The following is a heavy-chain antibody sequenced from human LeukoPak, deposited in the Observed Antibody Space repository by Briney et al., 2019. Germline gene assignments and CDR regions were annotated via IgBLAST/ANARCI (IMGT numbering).Heavy chain of an antibody. CDR2: ISDSGGST. D-gene: IGHD3-10*01. Sequence: PGGSLRPSCAASGFTFSNYAMGWVRQAPGKGLEWVSTISDSGGSTFNADSVKGRFTISRDNSKNTLYVQMNSLRAEDTAVYYCAKDYSRSDDSGTEKDLPFDYWGQGTLVTVSS. CDR3: AKDYSRSDDSGTEKDLPFDY. V-gene: IGHV3-23*01. CDR1: GFTFSNYA. J-gene: IGHJ4*02.